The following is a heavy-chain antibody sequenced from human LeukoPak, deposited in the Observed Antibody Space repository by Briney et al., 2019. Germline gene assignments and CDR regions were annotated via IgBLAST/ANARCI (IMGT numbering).Heavy chain of an antibody. D-gene: IGHD6-19*01. J-gene: IGHJ4*02. Sequence: SQTLSLTCTVSGGSISSGSYYWSWIRQPAGKGLEWIGRIYTSGSTNYNPSLKSRVTISVDTSKNQFSLKLSSVTAADTAAYYCARDSSGWGNGFGGLDYWGQGTLVTVSS. V-gene: IGHV4-61*02. CDR2: IYTSGST. CDR3: ARDSSGWGNGFGGLDY. CDR1: GGSISSGSYY.